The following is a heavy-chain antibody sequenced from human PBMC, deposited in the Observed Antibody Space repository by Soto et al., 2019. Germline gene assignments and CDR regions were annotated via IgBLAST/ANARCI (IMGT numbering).Heavy chain of an antibody. CDR2: INHSGST. CDR3: ARARGSISTYYYYYMDV. J-gene: IGHJ6*03. Sequence: QVQLQQWGAGLLKPSETLSLTCAVYGGSFSGYYWSWIRQPPVKGLEWIGEINHSGSTNYNPSLKSRVTISVDTSKNQFSLKLSSVTAADTAVYYCARARGSISTYYYYYMDVWGKGTTVTVSS. CDR1: GGSFSGYY. V-gene: IGHV4-34*01. D-gene: IGHD6-6*01.